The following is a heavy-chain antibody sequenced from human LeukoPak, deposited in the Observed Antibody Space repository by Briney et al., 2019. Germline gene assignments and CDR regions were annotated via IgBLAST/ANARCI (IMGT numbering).Heavy chain of an antibody. D-gene: IGHD6-13*01. CDR3: ARVGSSWYILDY. CDR2: ISPDGSVK. J-gene: IGHJ4*02. V-gene: IGHV3-7*01. CDR1: GFSFTSSW. Sequence: GGSLRLSCAASGFSFTSSWMTWVRQAPGKGLEWVPNISPDGSVKNHVASVKGRLTISRDNAKNSLYLQMDSLRAEDTAVYYCARVGSSWYILDYWGQGTLVTVSS.